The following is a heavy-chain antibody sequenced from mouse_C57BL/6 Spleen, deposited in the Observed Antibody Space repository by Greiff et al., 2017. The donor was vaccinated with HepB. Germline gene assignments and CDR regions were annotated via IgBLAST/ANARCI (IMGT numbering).Heavy chain of an antibody. Sequence: EVQLQQSGAELVKPGASVKLSCTASGFNINDYYMHWVKQRTEQGLEWIGRIDPEDGETKYAPNFQGKATITADTSSNTAYLQLSSLTSEDTAVYYCASITTVASDYWGQGTTLTVSS. CDR2: IDPEDGET. CDR1: GFNINDYY. CDR3: ASITTVASDY. V-gene: IGHV14-2*01. J-gene: IGHJ2*01. D-gene: IGHD1-1*01.